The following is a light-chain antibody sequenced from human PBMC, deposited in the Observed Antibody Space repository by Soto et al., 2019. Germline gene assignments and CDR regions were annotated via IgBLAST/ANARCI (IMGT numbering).Light chain of an antibody. V-gene: IGKV3-15*01. Sequence: EIVMTQSPGTLSVLPGESVTLSCRASQSVNGYLDWFQHKPGQAPRLVLKRIFIRSIGVPARFSGSGSETEFTLTINGLQSEDSGVYYCLQHHAWPWTFGQGTKVEIK. CDR2: RIF. CDR3: LQHHAWPWT. J-gene: IGKJ1*01. CDR1: QSVNGY.